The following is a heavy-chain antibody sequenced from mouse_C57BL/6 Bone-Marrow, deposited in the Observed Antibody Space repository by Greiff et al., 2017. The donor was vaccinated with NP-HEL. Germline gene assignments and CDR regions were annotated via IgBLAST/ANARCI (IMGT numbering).Heavy chain of an antibody. D-gene: IGHD2-2*01. CDR2: IDPEDGET. Sequence: VQLQQSGAELVKPGASVKLSCTASGFNIKDYYMHWVKQRTEQGLEWIGRIDPEDGETKYAPKFQGRATITADTSSNTAYLQRSSLTSEDTAVYYCASPRSTMVTSWFADWGQGTLVTVSA. V-gene: IGHV14-2*01. CDR1: GFNIKDYY. CDR3: ASPRSTMVTSWFAD. J-gene: IGHJ3*01.